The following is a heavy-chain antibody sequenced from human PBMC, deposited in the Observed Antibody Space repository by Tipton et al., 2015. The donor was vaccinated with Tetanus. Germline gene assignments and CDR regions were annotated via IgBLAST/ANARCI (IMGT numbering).Heavy chain of an antibody. Sequence: TLSLTCPVSGGSISSYYWSWIRQPAGKRLEWIGRIYTSGSTNYNPSLKSRVTMPVDTSKNQFSLKLSSATAADTAVYYCARDLVVGPPYDFWSANWFDPWGQGTLVTVSS. D-gene: IGHD3-3*01. CDR3: ARDLVVGPPYDFWSANWFDP. J-gene: IGHJ5*02. CDR1: GGSISSYY. V-gene: IGHV4-4*07. CDR2: IYTSGST.